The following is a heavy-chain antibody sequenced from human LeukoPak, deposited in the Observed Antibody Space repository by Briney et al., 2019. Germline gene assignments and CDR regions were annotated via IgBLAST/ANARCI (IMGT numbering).Heavy chain of an antibody. CDR3: ARVWDCSSTSCADAFDI. CDR1: GGSVSSSSYY. J-gene: IGHJ3*02. D-gene: IGHD2-2*01. Sequence: PSETLSLTCIVSGGSVSSSSYYWGWIRQPPGKGLEWIGSIYYSGSTYYNPSLKSRVTISVDTSKNQFSLKLSSVTAADTAVYYCARVWDCSSTSCADAFDIWGQGTMVTVSS. V-gene: IGHV4-39*07. CDR2: IYYSGST.